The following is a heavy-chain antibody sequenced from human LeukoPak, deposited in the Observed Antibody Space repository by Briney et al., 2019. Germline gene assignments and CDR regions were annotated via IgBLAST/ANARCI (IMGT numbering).Heavy chain of an antibody. CDR1: GGSISSYY. J-gene: IGHJ4*02. CDR2: IYYSGST. V-gene: IGHV4-59*01. CDR3: ARDRGRYFDGPQTDY. Sequence: SETLSLTCTVSGGSISSYYWSWIRQPPGKGLEWIGYIYYSGSTNYNPSLKSRVTISVDTSKNQFSLKLSSVTAADTAVYYCARDRGRYFDGPQTDYWGQGILVTVSS. D-gene: IGHD3-9*01.